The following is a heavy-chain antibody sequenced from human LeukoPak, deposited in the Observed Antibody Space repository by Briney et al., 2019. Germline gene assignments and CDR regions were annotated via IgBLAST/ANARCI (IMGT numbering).Heavy chain of an antibody. D-gene: IGHD6-6*01. Sequence: PGGSLRLSCAASGFTFSSYSMNWVRQAPGKGLEWVSSISSGSTYIYYADSVKGRFTISRDNAKNSLYLQMNSLRAEDTAVYHCARVIAARPARRTYYYMDVWGKGTTVTVSS. CDR3: ARVIAARPARRTYYYMDV. J-gene: IGHJ6*03. CDR2: ISSGSTYI. V-gene: IGHV3-21*01. CDR1: GFTFSSYS.